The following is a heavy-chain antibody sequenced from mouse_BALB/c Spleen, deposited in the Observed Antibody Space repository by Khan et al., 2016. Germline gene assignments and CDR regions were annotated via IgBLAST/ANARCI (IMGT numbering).Heavy chain of an antibody. D-gene: IGHD3-3*01. Sequence: QVQLKESGPGLVAPSQSLSITCTVYGYSLTRYGVHWVRQPPGKGLEWLGLIWAGGSTNYNWALMSRLSISIDNSKSLVFLIMNSLQTDVTALYYWARSKYLARYWGQGTTLTVSS. V-gene: IGHV2-9*02. J-gene: IGHJ2*01. CDR2: IWAGGST. CDR3: ARSKYLARY. CDR1: GYSLTRYG.